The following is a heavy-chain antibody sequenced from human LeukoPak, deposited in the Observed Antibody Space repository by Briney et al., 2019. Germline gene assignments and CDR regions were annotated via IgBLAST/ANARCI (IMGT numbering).Heavy chain of an antibody. Sequence: KXSCKVSGNSLSETSIHWVRQAPGQCLEWMGGFDPGDGEPIFAQRFQGRFSMTEDTSADTAYMELSSLRPEDTAVYYCATADKWEPLDYWGQGTLVTVSS. CDR3: ATADKWEPLDY. V-gene: IGHV1-24*01. CDR2: FDPGDGEP. CDR1: GNSLSETS. J-gene: IGHJ4*02. D-gene: IGHD1-26*01.